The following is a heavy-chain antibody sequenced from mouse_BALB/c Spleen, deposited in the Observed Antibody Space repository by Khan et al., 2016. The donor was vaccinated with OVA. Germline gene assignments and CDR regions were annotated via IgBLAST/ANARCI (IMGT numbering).Heavy chain of an antibody. V-gene: IGHV5-6*01. Sequence: EVALVESGGDLVKPGGSLKLSCAASGFTFSTYGMSWVRQTPDMRLEWVATISTGGHYTYYPDSVKGRFTISRDNANNTLYLQMSSLKSEDTAIYYCTRLAYYYNSEGFAYWGQGTLVTVSA. CDR2: ISTGGHYT. CDR3: TRLAYYYNSEGFAY. D-gene: IGHD1-1*01. CDR1: GFTFSTYG. J-gene: IGHJ3*01.